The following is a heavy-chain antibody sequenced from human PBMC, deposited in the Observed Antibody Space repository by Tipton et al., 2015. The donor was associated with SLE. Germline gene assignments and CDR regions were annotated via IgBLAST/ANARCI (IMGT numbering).Heavy chain of an antibody. J-gene: IGHJ4*02. CDR1: GGSISSSSYY. D-gene: IGHD2-21*01. V-gene: IGHV4-39*07. Sequence: TLSLTCTVSGGSISSSSYYWAWIRQPPGKGLVWIGHIFHIGSAYYNPSLKSRVTISVDTSKNQFSLRLTSVTAADTAVYYCAVNVVVKVQVDYWGPGALVTVSA. CDR3: AVNVVVKVQVDY. CDR2: IFHIGSA.